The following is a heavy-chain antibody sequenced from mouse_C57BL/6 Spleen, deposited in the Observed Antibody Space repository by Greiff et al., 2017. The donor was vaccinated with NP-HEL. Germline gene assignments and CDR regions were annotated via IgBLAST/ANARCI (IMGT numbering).Heavy chain of an antibody. D-gene: IGHD2-2*01. CDR1: GFSLTSYG. CDR3: AGVTTGYYAMDY. CDR2: IWSGGST. Sequence: VQLQQSGPGLVQPSQSLSITCTVSGFSLTSYGVHWVRQSPGKGLAWLGVIWSGGSTDYNAAFISRLSISKDNSKSQVFFKMNSLQADDTAIYYCAGVTTGYYAMDYWGQGTSVTVSS. J-gene: IGHJ4*01. V-gene: IGHV2-2*01.